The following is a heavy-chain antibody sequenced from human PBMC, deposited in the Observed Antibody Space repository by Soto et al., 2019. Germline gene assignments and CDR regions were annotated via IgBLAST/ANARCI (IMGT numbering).Heavy chain of an antibody. D-gene: IGHD1-1*01. CDR2: IYYTGTT. J-gene: IGHJ5*02. CDR3: VRHWSSSGKNWYDP. V-gene: IGHV4-39*01. CDR1: GGSIRSTTYY. Sequence: PSETLSLTCTVSGGSIRSTTYYWAWIRQSPGKGLEWIASIYYTGTTYYHPSLKSRVTMSVDTPKNQVSLKLSSVTAADTAVYYCVRHWSSSGKNWYDPWSQRTQVTVSS.